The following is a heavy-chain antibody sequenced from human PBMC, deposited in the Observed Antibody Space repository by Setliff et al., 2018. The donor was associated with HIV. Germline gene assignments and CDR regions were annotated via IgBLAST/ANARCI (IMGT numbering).Heavy chain of an antibody. CDR2: IYYNGGT. CDR3: ARHAAGRDGPFDY. CDR1: GGSISSHY. D-gene: IGHD3-10*01. V-gene: IGHV4-59*08. J-gene: IGHJ4*02. Sequence: SETLSLTCTVSGGSISSHYWSWIRQPPGKGLEWIGLIYYNGGTNYNSSLESRVTISVDRSKNQFSLKLSSVIAADTAVYYCARHAAGRDGPFDYWGQGTLVTVSS.